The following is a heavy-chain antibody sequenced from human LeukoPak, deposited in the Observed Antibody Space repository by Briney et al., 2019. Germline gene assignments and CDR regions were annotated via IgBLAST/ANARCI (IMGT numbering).Heavy chain of an antibody. CDR3: ARDRVVRGVISLPLY. V-gene: IGHV1-69*13. CDR2: IIPIFGTA. D-gene: IGHD3-10*01. CDR1: GGTFSSYT. Sequence: GASVKVSCKASGGTFSSYTISWVRQAPGQGLEWMGGIIPIFGTANYAQKFQGRVTITADESTSTAYMELSSLRSDDTAVYYCARDRVVRGVISLPLYWGQGTLVTVPS. J-gene: IGHJ4*02.